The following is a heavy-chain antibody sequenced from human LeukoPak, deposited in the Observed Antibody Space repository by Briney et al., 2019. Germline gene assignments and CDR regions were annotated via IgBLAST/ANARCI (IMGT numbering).Heavy chain of an antibody. V-gene: IGHV3-7*01. CDR3: ATRKCLGCQLFYLDY. Sequence: QPGGSLRLSCAASGFTFGSPSMIWVRQSPGQGLQWVANINHDGTETYYVDSVKGRFTISRDNAKSSLSLQMDSLRADDSALYYCATRKCLGCQLFYLDYWGQGSLVTVSS. CDR1: GFTFGSPS. D-gene: IGHD3-16*01. J-gene: IGHJ4*02. CDR2: INHDGTET.